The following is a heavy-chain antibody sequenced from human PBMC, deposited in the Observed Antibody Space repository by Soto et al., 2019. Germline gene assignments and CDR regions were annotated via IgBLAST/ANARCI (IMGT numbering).Heavy chain of an antibody. CDR2: ISYDGSNT. Sequence: GGSLRLSCAASGFTFSNYGMHWVRQAPGKGLEWVAIISYDGSNTYYADSVKGRFTISRDNSKNTLYLQMNSLRAEDTSVYYCAKEGGLSGSYYISSSYYFVYWGQGTLVTVSS. V-gene: IGHV3-30*18. CDR3: AKEGGLSGSYYISSSYYFVY. CDR1: GFTFSNYG. D-gene: IGHD1-26*01. J-gene: IGHJ4*02.